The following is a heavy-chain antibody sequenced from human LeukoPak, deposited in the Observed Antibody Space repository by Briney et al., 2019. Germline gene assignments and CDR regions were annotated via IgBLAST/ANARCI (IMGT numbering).Heavy chain of an antibody. CDR1: GGSISSYY. CDR2: IYTSGST. V-gene: IGHV4-4*07. J-gene: IGHJ3*02. Sequence: SETLSLTCTVSGGSISSYYWSWIRQPAGKGLEWIGRIYTSGSTNYNPSLKSRVTMSGDTSERQFSLKLSSVTAADTAAYYCARHMTVTYDAFDIWGQGTMVTVSS. CDR3: ARHMTVTYDAFDI. D-gene: IGHD3-22*01.